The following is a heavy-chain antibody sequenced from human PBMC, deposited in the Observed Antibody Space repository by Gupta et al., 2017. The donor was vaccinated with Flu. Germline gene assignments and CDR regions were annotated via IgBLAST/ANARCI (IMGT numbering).Heavy chain of an antibody. CDR1: GFTFSSYG. CDR3: AKEGLPVDTAMFYNWFDP. D-gene: IGHD5-18*01. V-gene: IGHV3-30*18. Sequence: QVQLVESGGGVVQPGRSLRLSCAASGFTFSSYGMHWVRQAPGKGLEWVAVISYDGSNKYYADSVKGRFTISRDNSKNTLYLQMNSLRAEDTAVYYCAKEGLPVDTAMFYNWFDPWGQGTLVTVSS. J-gene: IGHJ5*02. CDR2: ISYDGSNK.